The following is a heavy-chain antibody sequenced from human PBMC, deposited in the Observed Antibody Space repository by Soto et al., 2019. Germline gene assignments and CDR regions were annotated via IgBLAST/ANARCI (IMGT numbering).Heavy chain of an antibody. V-gene: IGHV1-2*02. Sequence: GASVKVSCKASGYTFTGYYMHWVRQAPGQGLEWMGWINPNSGGTNYAQKFQGMVTMTRDTSISTAYMELSRLRSDDTAVYYCARGSYDILTGYYDSGYWGQGTLVTVSS. J-gene: IGHJ4*02. CDR3: ARGSYDILTGYYDSGY. D-gene: IGHD3-9*01. CDR1: GYTFTGYY. CDR2: INPNSGGT.